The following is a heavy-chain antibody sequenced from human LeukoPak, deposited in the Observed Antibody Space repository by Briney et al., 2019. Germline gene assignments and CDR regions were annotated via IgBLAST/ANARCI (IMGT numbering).Heavy chain of an antibody. V-gene: IGHV4-34*01. J-gene: IGHJ4*02. CDR2: INHSGST. CDR1: GGSFSGYY. Sequence: PSETLSLTCAVYGGSFSGYYWSWIRQPPGKGLEWIGEINHSGSTSYNPSLKSRVTISVDTSKNQFSLKLSSVTAADTAVYYCARGFHCSSTSCSPWCDYWGQGTLVTVSS. CDR3: ARGFHCSSTSCSPWCDY. D-gene: IGHD2-2*01.